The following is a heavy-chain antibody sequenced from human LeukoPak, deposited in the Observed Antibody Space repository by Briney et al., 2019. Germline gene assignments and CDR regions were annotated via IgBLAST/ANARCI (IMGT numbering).Heavy chain of an antibody. CDR2: INHSGST. J-gene: IGHJ3*02. Sequence: SETLSLTCAVYGGSFSGYYWSWIRQPPGKGLEWIGEINHSGSTNYNPSLKSRVTISVDTSKSQFSLKLSSVTAADTAVYYCARGSGQGGFDIWGQGTMVTVSS. V-gene: IGHV4-34*01. CDR1: GGSFSGYY. CDR3: ARGSGQGGFDI.